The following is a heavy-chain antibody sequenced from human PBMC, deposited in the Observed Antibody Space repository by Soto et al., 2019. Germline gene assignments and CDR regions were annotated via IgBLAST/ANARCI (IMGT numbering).Heavy chain of an antibody. CDR1: GGSISSYY. V-gene: IGHV4-59*01. CDR2: IYYSGST. CDR3: AREAQGPYSSGWPFDY. J-gene: IGHJ4*02. D-gene: IGHD6-19*01. Sequence: PSETLSLTCTVSGGSISSYYWSWIRQPPGKGLEWIGYIYYSGSTNYNPSLKSRVTISVDTSKNQVPLKLSSVTAADTAVYYCAREAQGPYSSGWPFDYWGQGTLVTVSS.